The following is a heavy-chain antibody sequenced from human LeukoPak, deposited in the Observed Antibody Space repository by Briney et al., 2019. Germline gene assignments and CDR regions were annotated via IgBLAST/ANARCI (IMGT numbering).Heavy chain of an antibody. V-gene: IGHV3-23*01. Sequence: RPGGSLRLSCAASGFTFSSYAMSWVRQAPGKGLEWVSTISDSGGGTYYANSVKGRFTISRDNSKNTLYLQMNSLRVEDTAVYYCARGPVAPYYGLDVWGQGTTVTVSS. D-gene: IGHD2-15*01. J-gene: IGHJ6*02. CDR2: ISDSGGGT. CDR1: GFTFSSYA. CDR3: ARGPVAPYYGLDV.